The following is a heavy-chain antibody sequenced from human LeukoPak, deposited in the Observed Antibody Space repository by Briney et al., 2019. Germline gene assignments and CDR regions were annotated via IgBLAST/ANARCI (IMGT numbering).Heavy chain of an antibody. J-gene: IGHJ4*02. V-gene: IGHV4-34*01. CDR3: AIDLVAATLEFDTCH. CDR2: INHSGST. Sequence: PSETLSLTCAVYGGSFSGYYWSWIRQPPGKGLEWIGEINHSGSTNYNPSLKSRVTISVDTSKNQFSLKLSSVTAADTAVYYRAIDLVAATLEFDTCHWGQGTLVTVSS. D-gene: IGHD2-15*01. CDR1: GGSFSGYY.